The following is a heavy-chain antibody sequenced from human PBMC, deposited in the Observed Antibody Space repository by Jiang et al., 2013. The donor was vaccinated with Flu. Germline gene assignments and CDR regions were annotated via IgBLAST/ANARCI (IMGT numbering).Heavy chain of an antibody. D-gene: IGHD1-14*01. V-gene: IGHV4-59*09. CDR3: ARGYPTTDY. J-gene: IGHJ4*02. CDR2: IYYSGST. Sequence: IGYIYYSGSTNYNPPSKSRVTISVDTSKNQFSLKLSSVTAADTAVYYCARGYPTTDYWGQGTLVTVSS.